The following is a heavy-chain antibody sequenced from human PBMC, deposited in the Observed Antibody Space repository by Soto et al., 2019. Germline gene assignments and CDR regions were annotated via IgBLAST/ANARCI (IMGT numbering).Heavy chain of an antibody. CDR3: AKDIVRYTYGACDY. Sequence: QVQLVESGGAVVQPGKSLRLSCAASGFTFNTYGMYWVRQAPGKGLEWVAAISYDGSNKYHADSVKGRFTISRDNSKNTLYLQMNSLIVEDTAVYYCAKDIVRYTYGACDYWGQGGLVTVSS. D-gene: IGHD5-18*01. J-gene: IGHJ4*02. CDR1: GFTFNTYG. CDR2: ISYDGSNK. V-gene: IGHV3-30*18.